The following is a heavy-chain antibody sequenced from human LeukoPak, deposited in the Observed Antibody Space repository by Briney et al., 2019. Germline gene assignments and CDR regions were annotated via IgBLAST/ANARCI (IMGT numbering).Heavy chain of an antibody. Sequence: SETLSLTCAVYGGSFSGYYWSWIRQPPGKGLEWIGEINYSGSTNYHPSLKSRVTISVDTSKHQFSLKVSAVTAADTAVYYCARGGRLRYFDWLRFDPWGQGTLVTVSS. V-gene: IGHV4-34*01. CDR3: ARGGRLRYFDWLRFDP. CDR1: GGSFSGYY. D-gene: IGHD3-9*01. J-gene: IGHJ5*02. CDR2: INYSGST.